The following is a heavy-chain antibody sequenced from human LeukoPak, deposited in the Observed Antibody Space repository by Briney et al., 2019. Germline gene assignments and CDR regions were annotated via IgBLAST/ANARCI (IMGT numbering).Heavy chain of an antibody. D-gene: IGHD3-10*01. CDR1: GFTFSSYA. CDR2: ISYDGSNK. J-gene: IGHJ6*04. V-gene: IGHV3-30*04. CDR3: AKIRGSGSYSTYYYGMDV. Sequence: GRSLRLSCAASGFTFSSYAMHWVRQAPGKGLEWVAVISYDGSNKYYADSVKGRFTISRDNSKNTLYLQMNSLRAEDTAVYYCAKIRGSGSYSTYYYGMDVWGKGTTVTVSS.